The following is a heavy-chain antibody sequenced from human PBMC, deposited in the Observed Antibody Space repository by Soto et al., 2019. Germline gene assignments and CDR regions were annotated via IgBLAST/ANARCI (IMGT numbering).Heavy chain of an antibody. D-gene: IGHD3-10*01. V-gene: IGHV3-33*01. Sequence: QVQLVESGGGVVQPGRSLRLSCAASGFTFSNYGMHWVRQAPGKGLEWVTIIWYDGSNEYYADSVKGRFTISRDNSKNTLFLQMNSLRAEDTAVYYCARDRYYGAGAVSYFDYWDQGTLVTVSS. J-gene: IGHJ4*02. CDR3: ARDRYYGAGAVSYFDY. CDR2: IWYDGSNE. CDR1: GFTFSNYG.